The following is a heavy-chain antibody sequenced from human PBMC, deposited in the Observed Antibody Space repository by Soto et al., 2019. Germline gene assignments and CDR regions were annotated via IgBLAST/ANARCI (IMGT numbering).Heavy chain of an antibody. CDR2: ISYDGSNK. CDR3: AREGQQVPDIVGTWARRGNYYFGY. CDR1: GFTFSSYA. J-gene: IGHJ4*02. Sequence: GGSLRLSCAASGFTFSSYAMHWGRQAPGKGLEWVAVISYDGSNKYYADSVKGRFTISRDNSKNTLYLQMNSLRAEDTAVYYCAREGQQVPDIVGTWARRGNYYFGYWGQGTLVTVSS. D-gene: IGHD2-15*01. V-gene: IGHV3-30-3*01.